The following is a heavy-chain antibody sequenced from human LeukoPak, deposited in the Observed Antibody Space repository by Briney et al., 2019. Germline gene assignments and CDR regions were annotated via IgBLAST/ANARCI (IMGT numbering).Heavy chain of an antibody. D-gene: IGHD2/OR15-2a*01. Sequence: AGGSLRLSCAASGFPLSDYWMSWVRQAPGKGLEWVANIKQDGGEIYYVDSVKGRFTISRDNAKNSLYLQMNSLRAEDTAVYYCARVSILIVPYYAFDIWGQGTMVTVSS. CDR2: IKQDGGEI. CDR1: GFPLSDYW. CDR3: ARVSILIVPYYAFDI. V-gene: IGHV3-7*04. J-gene: IGHJ3*02.